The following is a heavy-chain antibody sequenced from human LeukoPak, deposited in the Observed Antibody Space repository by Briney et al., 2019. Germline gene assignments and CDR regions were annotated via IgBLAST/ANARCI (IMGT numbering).Heavy chain of an antibody. V-gene: IGHV3-66*01. CDR1: GFTVSSNY. CDR2: IYSDGSA. CDR3: ARARRGYSYVIDY. J-gene: IGHJ4*02. Sequence: GGSLRLSCAASGFTVSSNYMSWVRQAPGKGLEWVSVIYSDGSAYYADSVKGRFTISRDNSKNTLYLQMNSLRAEDTAVYYCARARRGYSYVIDYWGQGTLVTVSS. D-gene: IGHD5-18*01.